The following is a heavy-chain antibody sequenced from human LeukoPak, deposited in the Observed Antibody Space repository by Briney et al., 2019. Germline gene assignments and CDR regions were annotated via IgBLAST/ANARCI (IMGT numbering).Heavy chain of an antibody. CDR1: GGSISSYY. J-gene: IGHJ4*02. CDR2: IYYSGST. CDR3: ARGRIAAAGTFDY. V-gene: IGHV4-59*01. D-gene: IGHD6-13*01. Sequence: SETLSLTCTVSGGSISSYYWSWIRQPPGKGLEWIGYIYYSGSTKYNPSLKSRVTISVDTSPNQFSLKLSSVTAADTAVYYCARGRIAAAGTFDYWGQGTLVTVSS.